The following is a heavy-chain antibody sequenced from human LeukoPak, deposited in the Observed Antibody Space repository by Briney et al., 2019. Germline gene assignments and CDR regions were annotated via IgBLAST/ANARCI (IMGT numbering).Heavy chain of an antibody. J-gene: IGHJ4*02. V-gene: IGHV4-39*07. CDR3: ARGEGLLHYFDY. D-gene: IGHD3/OR15-3a*01. Sequence: SETLSLTCTVSGGSISSSSYYWGWIRQPPGKGLEWIGSIYYSGSTYYNPSLRSRVTISVDTSKNQFSLKLSSVTAADTAVYYCARGEGLLHYFDYWGQGTLVTVSS. CDR2: IYYSGST. CDR1: GGSISSSSYY.